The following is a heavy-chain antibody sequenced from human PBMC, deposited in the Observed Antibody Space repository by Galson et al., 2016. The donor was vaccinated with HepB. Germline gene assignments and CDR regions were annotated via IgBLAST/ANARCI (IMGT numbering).Heavy chain of an antibody. CDR2: ISYDGSNK. D-gene: IGHD6-6*01. V-gene: IGHV3-30*18. Sequence: PWVRQAPGKGLEWVAVISYDGSNKYYADSVKGRFTISRDNSKNTLYLQMNSLRAEDTAVYYCAKVRQLAYSYGMDVWGQGTTVTVSS. CDR3: AKVRQLAYSYGMDV. J-gene: IGHJ6*02.